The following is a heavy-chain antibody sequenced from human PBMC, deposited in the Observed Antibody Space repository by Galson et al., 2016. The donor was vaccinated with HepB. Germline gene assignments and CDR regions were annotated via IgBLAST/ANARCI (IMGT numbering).Heavy chain of an antibody. CDR1: GGSISSSDW. J-gene: IGHJ4*02. CDR2: IFHSGST. CDR3: AKEGEWDLLNSLYS. D-gene: IGHD1-26*01. V-gene: IGHV4-4*02. Sequence: SETLSLTCAVSGGSISSSDWWSWVRQPPGKGLEWIGEIFHSGSTNYNPSLKSRITISVDKSKNQFSLKLSSVTAADTAVYYCAKEGEWDLLNSLYSWGQGTLVTVSS.